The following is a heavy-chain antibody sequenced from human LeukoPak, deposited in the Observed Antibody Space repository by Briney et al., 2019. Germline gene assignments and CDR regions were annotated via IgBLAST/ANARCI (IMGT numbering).Heavy chain of an antibody. Sequence: SETLSLTCSVSGDSITGYYWNWIRQVAGKGLEWIRRIYTSGSTTYNPSLQSRVTMSIDTSKSRFSLQLTSVTAADTAVYYCARFYYDANGHYGFDYWGQGILVTVSS. CDR1: GDSITGYY. V-gene: IGHV4-4*07. CDR3: ARFYYDANGHYGFDY. J-gene: IGHJ4*02. D-gene: IGHD3-22*01. CDR2: IYTSGST.